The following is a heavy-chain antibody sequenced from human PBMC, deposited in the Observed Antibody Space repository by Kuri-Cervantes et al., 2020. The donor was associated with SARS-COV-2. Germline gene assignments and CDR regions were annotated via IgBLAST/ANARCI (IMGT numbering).Heavy chain of an antibody. J-gene: IGHJ4*02. V-gene: IGHV4-39*01. CDR3: ARGGGIGEQRVDY. D-gene: IGHD3-10*01. CDR2: IYYSGST. CDR1: GGSISSSSYY. Sequence: GSLRLSCTVSGGSISSSSYYWGWIRQPPGKGLEWIGSIYYSGSTYYNPSLKSRVTISVDTSKNQFSLKLSSVTAADTAVYYCARGGGIGEQRVDYWGQGTLVTVSS.